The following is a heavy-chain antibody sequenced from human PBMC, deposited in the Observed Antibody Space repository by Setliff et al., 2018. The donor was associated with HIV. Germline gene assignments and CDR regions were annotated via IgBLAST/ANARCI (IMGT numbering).Heavy chain of an antibody. V-gene: IGHV1-69*13. Sequence: VKVSCKASGGTFSSYAISWVRQAPGQGLEWMGGIIPIFGTANYAQKFQGRVTITTDESTSTAYMELSSLRSEDTAVYYCASSYYYDSSGYSEPRYYYYGMDVWGRGTTVTVSS. J-gene: IGHJ6*02. CDR1: GGTFSSYA. CDR2: IIPIFGTA. D-gene: IGHD3-22*01. CDR3: ASSYYYDSSGYSEPRYYYYGMDV.